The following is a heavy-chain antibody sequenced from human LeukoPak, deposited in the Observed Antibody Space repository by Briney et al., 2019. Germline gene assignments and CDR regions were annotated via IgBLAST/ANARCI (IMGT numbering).Heavy chain of an antibody. CDR2: IYPGDSDT. J-gene: IGHJ4*02. D-gene: IGHD6-19*01. Sequence: GESLKISCKGSGYSFISYWIGWVRQMPGKGLEWMGSIYPGDSDTRYSPSFQGQVTISADKSITTAYLQWNSLKASDNAMYYCASGSSGWYRYFDYWGQGTLVTVSS. V-gene: IGHV5-51*01. CDR3: ASGSSGWYRYFDY. CDR1: GYSFISYW.